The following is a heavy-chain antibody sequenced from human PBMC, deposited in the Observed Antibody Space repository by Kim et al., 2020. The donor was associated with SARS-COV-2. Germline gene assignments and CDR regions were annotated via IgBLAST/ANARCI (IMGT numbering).Heavy chain of an antibody. Sequence: ASVKVSCKASGYTFTGYYMHWVRQAPGQGLEWMGWINPNSGGTNYAQKFQGRVTMTRDTSISTAYMELSRLRSDDTAVYYCARDPYDSSGMDAFDIWGQGTMVTVSS. J-gene: IGHJ3*02. V-gene: IGHV1-2*02. D-gene: IGHD3-22*01. CDR1: GYTFTGYY. CDR3: ARDPYDSSGMDAFDI. CDR2: INPNSGGT.